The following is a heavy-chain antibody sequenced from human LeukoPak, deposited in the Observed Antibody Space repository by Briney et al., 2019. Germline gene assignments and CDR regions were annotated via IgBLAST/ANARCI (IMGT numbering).Heavy chain of an antibody. CDR3: ARGVGAFDI. V-gene: IGHV4-59*01. CDR1: GGSISSYY. D-gene: IGHD2-15*01. Sequence: SETLSLTCTVSGGSISSYYWSWIRQPPGKGLEWIGYIYYSGSTNYNPSLKSRVTISVDTSKNQFSLKLSSVTAADTAVYYCARGVGAFDIWGQGTMVTVSS. J-gene: IGHJ3*02. CDR2: IYYSGST.